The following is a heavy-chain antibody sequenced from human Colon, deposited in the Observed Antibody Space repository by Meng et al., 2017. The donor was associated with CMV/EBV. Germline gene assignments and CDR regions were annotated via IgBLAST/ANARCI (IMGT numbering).Heavy chain of an antibody. Sequence: QVELVQSGTEVKVPGAEVMVSCNASAYTFTANHLHWARQGPGQGIGWMGWIYPQDGGTYVDQKFLDRGTLTRDTYITTAYMELSGLTSDDTAIYYCVRESWYFDFWGEGTLVTVSS. D-gene: IGHD6-13*01. V-gene: IGHV1-2*02. CDR3: VRESWYFDF. J-gene: IGHJ4*02. CDR1: AYTFTANH. CDR2: IYPQDGGT.